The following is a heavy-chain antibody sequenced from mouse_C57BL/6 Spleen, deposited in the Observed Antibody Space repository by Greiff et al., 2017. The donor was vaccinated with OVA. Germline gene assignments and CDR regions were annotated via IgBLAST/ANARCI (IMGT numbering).Heavy chain of an antibody. CDR2: INPNNGGT. CDR3: AIYYDYRGHYFDY. CDR1: GYTFTDYY. V-gene: IGHV1-26*01. D-gene: IGHD2-4*01. Sequence: EVHLQQSGPELVKPGASVKISCKASGYTFTDYYMNWVKQSHGKSLEWIGDINPNNGGTSYNQKFKGKATLTVDKSSSTAYMELRSLTSEDSAVYYCAIYYDYRGHYFDYWGQGTTLTVSS. J-gene: IGHJ2*01.